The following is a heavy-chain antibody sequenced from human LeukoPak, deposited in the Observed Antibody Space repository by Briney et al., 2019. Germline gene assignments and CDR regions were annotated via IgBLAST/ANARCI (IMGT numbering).Heavy chain of an antibody. J-gene: IGHJ4*02. D-gene: IGHD3-3*01. Sequence: GGSLRLSCAASGFTFSSYAMHWVRQAPGKGLEWVAVISYDGSNKYYADSVKGRFTISRDNAKNSLYLQMNSLRAEDTAVYYCARVMSGSSFDYWGQGTLVTVSS. V-gene: IGHV3-30*04. CDR1: GFTFSSYA. CDR2: ISYDGSNK. CDR3: ARVMSGSSFDY.